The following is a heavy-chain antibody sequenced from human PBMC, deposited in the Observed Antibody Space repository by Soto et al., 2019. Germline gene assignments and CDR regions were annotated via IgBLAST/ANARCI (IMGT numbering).Heavy chain of an antibody. D-gene: IGHD4-17*01. CDR3: VRAGIVTTPYYFDY. J-gene: IGHJ4*02. CDR2: LRNKANSYTT. CDR1: GFTFSDQY. V-gene: IGHV3-72*01. Sequence: EVQLVESGGDLVQPGGSLRLSCAASGFTFSDQYMDWVRQAPGKGLEWVGRLRNKANSYTTEYAASVKGRFTISRDDSKNSLYLQMNSLKTEDTAVYYCVRAGIVTTPYYFDYWGQVTLVTVSS.